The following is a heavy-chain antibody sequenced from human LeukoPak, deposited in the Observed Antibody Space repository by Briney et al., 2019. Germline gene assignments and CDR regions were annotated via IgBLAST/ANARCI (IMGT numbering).Heavy chain of an antibody. CDR2: INPNSGGT. V-gene: IGHV1-2*02. CDR1: GYTFTSYY. J-gene: IGHJ4*02. D-gene: IGHD3-9*01. CDR3: AREIRGGILTGYYPIFDY. Sequence: ASVKVSCKSSGYTFTSYYMHWVRQAPGQGLEWMGWINPNSGGTNYAQKFQGRVTMTRDTSISTAYMELSRLRSDDTAVYYCAREIRGGILTGYYPIFDYWGQGTLVTVSS.